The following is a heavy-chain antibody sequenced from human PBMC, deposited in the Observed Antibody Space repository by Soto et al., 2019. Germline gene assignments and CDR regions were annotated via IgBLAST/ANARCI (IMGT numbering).Heavy chain of an antibody. CDR2: ISAYNGNT. CDR3: ARDSTSIATCGLFASWFDP. D-gene: IGHD6-6*01. CDR1: GYTITSYG. J-gene: IGHJ5*02. Sequence: ASVKVSCKASGYTITSYGISWVRQAPVQGLEWMGWISAYNGNTNYAQKLQGRVTMTTDASTSTAYMELRSLRSDDTAVYYCARDSTSIATCGLFASWFDPWGQGTLVTVSS. V-gene: IGHV1-18*01.